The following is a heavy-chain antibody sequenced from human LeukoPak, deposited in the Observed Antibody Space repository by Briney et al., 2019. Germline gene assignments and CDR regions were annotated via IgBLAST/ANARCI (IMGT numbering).Heavy chain of an antibody. D-gene: IGHD1-20*01. CDR2: IDTSDSYA. V-gene: IGHV5-10-1*01. CDR1: GFRFTSYW. J-gene: IGHJ6*02. CDR3: ATGMTATFAPGVDV. Sequence: LGESPQISCQGSGFRFTSYWIAWGRQAPGKGLEWMGRIDTSDSYAKYSPSFQGHVTISADKSISTAYLQWSSLQASDTAMYYCATGMTATFAPGVDVWGQGTTVTVSS.